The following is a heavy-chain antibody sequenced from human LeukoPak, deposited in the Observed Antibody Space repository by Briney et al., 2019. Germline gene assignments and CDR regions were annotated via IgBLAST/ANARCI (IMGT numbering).Heavy chain of an antibody. CDR3: AKLRSGWYVGYFDY. V-gene: IGHV3-23*01. CDR2: ISGGGGST. Sequence: GGSLRLSCAASGFTFSSYAMSWVRQAPGKGLEWVSAISGGGGSTYYADSVKGGFTISRDNSKNTLYLQMNSLRAEDTAVYYCAKLRSGWYVGYFDYWGQGTLVTVSS. D-gene: IGHD6-19*01. CDR1: GFTFSSYA. J-gene: IGHJ4*02.